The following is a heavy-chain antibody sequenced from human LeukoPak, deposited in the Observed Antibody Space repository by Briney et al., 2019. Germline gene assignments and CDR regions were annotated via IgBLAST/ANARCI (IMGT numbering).Heavy chain of an antibody. D-gene: IGHD3-10*01. Sequence: GGSLRPSCAASGFTVSSNYMSWVRQAPGKGLEWVSVIYSGGSTYYADSVKGRFTISRDNSKNTLYLQMNSLRAEDTAVYYCAREYGSGSYYMGWGQGTLVTVSS. CDR2: IYSGGST. CDR3: AREYGSGSYYMG. V-gene: IGHV3-66*01. J-gene: IGHJ4*02. CDR1: GFTVSSNY.